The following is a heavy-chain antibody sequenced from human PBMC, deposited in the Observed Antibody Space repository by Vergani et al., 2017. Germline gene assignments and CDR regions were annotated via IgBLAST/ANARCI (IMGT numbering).Heavy chain of an antibody. Sequence: EVQLVESGGGLVQPGRSLRLSCAASGFTFDDYAMHWVRQAPGKGLEWVSGISWNSGRIGYADSVKGRFTISRDNAKNSLYLQMNSLRAEDTALYYCAKDLSRVFTTPDYWGQGTLVTVSS. CDR2: ISWNSGRI. V-gene: IGHV3-9*01. CDR1: GFTFDDYA. D-gene: IGHD2/OR15-2a*01. J-gene: IGHJ4*02. CDR3: AKDLSRVFTTPDY.